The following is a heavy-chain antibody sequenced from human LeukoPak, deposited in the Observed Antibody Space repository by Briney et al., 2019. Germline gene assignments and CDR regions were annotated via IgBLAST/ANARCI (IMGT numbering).Heavy chain of an antibody. CDR1: GFTFDDYA. D-gene: IGHD4-17*01. J-gene: IGHJ4*02. Sequence: GGSLRLSCAASGFTFDDYAMHWVRQPPGKGLEWVSGISWNSDSIAYVDSVKGRFTISRDNAKNSLYLQMNSLRAEDTAVYYCAKDIDYGDYYFDYWGQGTLVTVSS. CDR2: ISWNSDSI. V-gene: IGHV3-9*01. CDR3: AKDIDYGDYYFDY.